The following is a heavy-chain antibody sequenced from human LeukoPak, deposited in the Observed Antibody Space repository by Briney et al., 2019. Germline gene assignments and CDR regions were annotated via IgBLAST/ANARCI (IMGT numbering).Heavy chain of an antibody. V-gene: IGHV1-69*04. CDR3: ARVAAAPF. D-gene: IGHD6-13*01. J-gene: IGHJ4*02. Sequence: ASVKGSCKVSGYTLTELSMHWVRQAPGQRLEWMGRIIPILGIANYAQKFQGRVTITADKSTSTAYIELSSLRSEDTAVYYCARVAAAPFWGQGTLVTVSS. CDR2: IIPILGIA. CDR1: GYTLTELS.